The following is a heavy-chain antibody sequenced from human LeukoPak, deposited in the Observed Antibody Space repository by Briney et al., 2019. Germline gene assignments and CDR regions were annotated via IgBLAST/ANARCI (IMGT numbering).Heavy chain of an antibody. J-gene: IGHJ4*02. V-gene: IGHV4-39*01. CDR3: ARGVRPYFDY. CDR1: GDSFSSSSFH. Sequence: SETLSLTCTVSGDSFSSSSFHWGWIRQPPGRGLEWVASSHYSGITYYSPSLKSQVTVSVDTSRDRFSLKLSSVTAADTAVYYCARGVRPYFDYWGQGTLVTVSS. D-gene: IGHD3-10*01. CDR2: SHYSGIT.